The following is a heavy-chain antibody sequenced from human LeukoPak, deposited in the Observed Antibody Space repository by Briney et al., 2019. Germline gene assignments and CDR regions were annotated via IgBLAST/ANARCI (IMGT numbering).Heavy chain of an antibody. D-gene: IGHD2-2*01. CDR3: ARGGQLLSE. Sequence: SETLSLTCTVSGSISGYYWSWIRQPPGKGLGWIGYIYYSGSTYYNPSLKSRVTISVDTSKNQFSLKLSSVTAADTAVYYCARGGQLLSEWGQGTLVTVSS. J-gene: IGHJ4*02. V-gene: IGHV4-59*06. CDR1: GSISGYY. CDR2: IYYSGST.